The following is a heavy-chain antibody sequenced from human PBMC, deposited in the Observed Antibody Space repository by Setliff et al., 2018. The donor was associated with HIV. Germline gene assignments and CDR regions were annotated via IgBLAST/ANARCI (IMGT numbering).Heavy chain of an antibody. J-gene: IGHJ3*02. CDR3: AKHRSGGDYTSGVFDI. CDR2: FSGSGGRT. CDR1: GLTFTNYG. D-gene: IGHD4-17*01. V-gene: IGHV3-23*01. Sequence: PGGSLRLSCAASGLTFTNYGMSWVRQAPGKGLEWVSLFSGSGGRTFYAGSVRGRFIISRDSSKNTLYLQMNSLRAEDTAIYYCAKHRSGGDYTSGVFDIWGQGTMVTVSS.